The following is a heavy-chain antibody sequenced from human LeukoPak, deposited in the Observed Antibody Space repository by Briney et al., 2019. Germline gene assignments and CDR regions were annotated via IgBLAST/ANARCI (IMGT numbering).Heavy chain of an antibody. Sequence: PGGSLRLSCAASGFTFSSYWMSWVRQAPGKGLEWVANIHQDGSEKYYVDSVKGRFTISRDNAKNSLYLQMNSLSAKDTAVYCCASSGYFSPFDYWGQGTLVTVSS. CDR3: ASSGYFSPFDY. V-gene: IGHV3-7*01. CDR2: IHQDGSEK. J-gene: IGHJ4*02. D-gene: IGHD3-22*01. CDR1: GFTFSSYW.